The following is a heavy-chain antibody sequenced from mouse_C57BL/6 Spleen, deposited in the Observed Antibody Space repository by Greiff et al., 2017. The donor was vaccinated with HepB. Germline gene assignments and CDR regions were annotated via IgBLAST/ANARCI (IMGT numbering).Heavy chain of an antibody. V-gene: IGHV1-53*01. J-gene: IGHJ4*01. CDR3: ARPLYGSSFYYAMDY. Sequence: QVHVKQSGTELVKPGASVKLSCKASGYTFTSYWMHWVKQRPGQGLEWIGNINPSNGGTNYNEKFKSKATLTVDKSSSTAYMQLSSLTSEDSAVYYCARPLYGSSFYYAMDYWGQGTSVTVSS. CDR1: GYTFTSYW. D-gene: IGHD1-1*01. CDR2: INPSNGGT.